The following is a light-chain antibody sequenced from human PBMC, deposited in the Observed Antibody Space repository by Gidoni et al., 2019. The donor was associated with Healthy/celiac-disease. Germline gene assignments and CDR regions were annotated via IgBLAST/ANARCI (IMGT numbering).Light chain of an antibody. CDR3: QQYGSSPRYT. J-gene: IGKJ2*01. CDR2: GAS. Sequence: EIVLTQSPGTLSLSPGERATLSCSASQSVSSSYLAWYQQKPGQAPRLLIYGASSRATGIPDRFSGSGSGTDVTLTISRLEPEDFAVYYCQQYGSSPRYTFGQGTKLEIK. CDR1: QSVSSSY. V-gene: IGKV3-20*01.